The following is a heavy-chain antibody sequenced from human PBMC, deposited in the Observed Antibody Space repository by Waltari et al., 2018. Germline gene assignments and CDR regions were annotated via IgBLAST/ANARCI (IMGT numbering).Heavy chain of an antibody. CDR3: ARDGVFDYVWGSYRHWYFDL. D-gene: IGHD3-16*02. J-gene: IGHJ2*01. V-gene: IGHV4-38-2*02. CDR1: GYSISSGHY. Sequence: QVQLQESGPGLVKPSETLSLTCAVSGYSISSGHYRGWTRQPPGKGLEWIGSIYHSGSTYYNPSLKSRVTISVDTSKNQFSLKLSSVTAADTAVYYCARDGVFDYVWGSYRHWYFDLWGRGTLVTVSS. CDR2: IYHSGST.